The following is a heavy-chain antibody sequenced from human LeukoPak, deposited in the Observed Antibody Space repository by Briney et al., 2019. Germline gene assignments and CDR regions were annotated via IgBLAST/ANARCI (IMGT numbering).Heavy chain of an antibody. Sequence: KPSETLSLTCTVSGGSISSYYWSWIRQPAGKGLEWIGRVYTSGTTNYNPSLQSRVTMSVDTSKNQFSLKLSSVTAADTAVYYCARASHFWRSSWYYGMDVWGQGTTVTVSS. CDR3: ARASHFWRSSWYYGMDV. V-gene: IGHV4-4*07. CDR1: GGSISSYY. D-gene: IGHD3-3*02. J-gene: IGHJ6*02. CDR2: VYTSGTT.